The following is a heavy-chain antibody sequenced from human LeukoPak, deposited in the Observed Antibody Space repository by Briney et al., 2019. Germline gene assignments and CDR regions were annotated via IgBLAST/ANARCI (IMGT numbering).Heavy chain of an antibody. Sequence: EGSLRLSCAASGFTVSSNYMSWVRQAPGKGLEWVSVIYSGGTYYADSVKGRFTISRDNSKNTLYLQMNSLRAEDTAVYYCARDGVVTGISGSYGMDVWGQGTTVTVSS. V-gene: IGHV3-53*01. D-gene: IGHD2-21*02. CDR1: GFTVSSNY. CDR3: ARDGVVTGISGSYGMDV. J-gene: IGHJ6*02. CDR2: IYSGGT.